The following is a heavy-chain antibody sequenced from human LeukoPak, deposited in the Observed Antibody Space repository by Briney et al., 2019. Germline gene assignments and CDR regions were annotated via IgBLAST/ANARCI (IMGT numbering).Heavy chain of an antibody. D-gene: IGHD3-3*01. V-gene: IGHV1-69*05. CDR2: IISIFGTA. CDR3: ARDRITIFGVVNKGWFDP. Sequence: SVKVSCKASGGTFSSYAISWVRQAPGQGLEWMGGIISIFGTANYAQKFQGRVTITTDESTSTAYMELSSLRSEDTAVYYCARDRITIFGVVNKGWFDPWGQGTLVTVSS. J-gene: IGHJ5*02. CDR1: GGTFSSYA.